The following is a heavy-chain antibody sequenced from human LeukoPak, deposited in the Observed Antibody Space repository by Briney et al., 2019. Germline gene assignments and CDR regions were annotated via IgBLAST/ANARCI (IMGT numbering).Heavy chain of an antibody. CDR2: ISGSGGST. J-gene: IGHJ4*02. CDR3: AKSLGLYYYDSSGYRVRGYFDY. V-gene: IGHV3-23*01. CDR1: GFTFSSYA. Sequence: GGSLRLSCAASGFTFSSYAMSWVRQAPGKGLEWVSAISGSGGSTYYADSVKGRFTISRDNSKNTLYLQMNSLRAEDTAVYCCAKSLGLYYYDSSGYRVRGYFDYWGQGTLVTVSS. D-gene: IGHD3-22*01.